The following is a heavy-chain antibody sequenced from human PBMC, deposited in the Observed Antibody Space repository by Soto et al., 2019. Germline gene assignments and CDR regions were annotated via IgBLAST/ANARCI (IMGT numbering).Heavy chain of an antibody. CDR1: GFTFSSYW. CDR2: IKQDGSEK. CDR3: ARDIHTKDTHDYGDYSDACDI. J-gene: IGHJ3*02. V-gene: IGHV3-7*03. Sequence: EVQLVESGGGLVQPGGSLRLSCAASGFTFSSYWMSWVRQAPGKGLEWVANIKQDGSEKYYVASVKGRFTISRDNAKNSLYRQMNSLRAEDTAVYYCARDIHTKDTHDYGDYSDACDIWGQGTMVTVSS. D-gene: IGHD4-17*01.